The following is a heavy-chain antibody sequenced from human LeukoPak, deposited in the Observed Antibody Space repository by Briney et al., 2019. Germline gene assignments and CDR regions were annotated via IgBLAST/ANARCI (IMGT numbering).Heavy chain of an antibody. CDR3: ARGGLVATIDGGIDY. V-gene: IGHV1-8*01. J-gene: IGHJ4*02. CDR2: MNPNSGNT. CDR1: GYTFTNYD. D-gene: IGHD5-12*01. Sequence: GASVRVSCKASGYTFTNYDINWVRQATGQGLEWMGWMNPNSGNTGYAQNFQGRVTMTRDTSTNTAYMELSSLRYEDTAVYYCARGGLVATIDGGIDYWDQGILVTVSS.